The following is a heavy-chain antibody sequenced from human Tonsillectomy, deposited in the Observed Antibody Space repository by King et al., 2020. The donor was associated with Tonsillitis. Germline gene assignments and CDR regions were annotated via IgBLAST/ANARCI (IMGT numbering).Heavy chain of an antibody. D-gene: IGHD3-10*01. CDR1: GGSISSSSYY. J-gene: IGHJ4*02. V-gene: IGHV4-39*01. CDR3: ASPYGSGSYYTFDY. Sequence: QLQESGPGLVKPSETLSLTYTVSGGSISSSSYYWGWIRQPPGKGLEWIGSIYYSGSTYYNPSLKSRVTISVDTSKNQFSLKLSSVTAADTAVYYCASPYGSGSYYTFDYWGQGTLVTVSS. CDR2: IYYSGST.